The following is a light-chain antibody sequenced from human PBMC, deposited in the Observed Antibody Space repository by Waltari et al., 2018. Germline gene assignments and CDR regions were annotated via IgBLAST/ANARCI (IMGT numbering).Light chain of an antibody. J-gene: IGLJ3*02. CDR1: RSDVGHYNL. Sequence: QSALTQPASVSGSPGPSITLSCTGTRSDVGHYNLVSWYQQHPGKAPKFIIYEGTKRPSGVSDRFSGSNSGITASLTISGLQAEDEADYYCCLHGGSSWVFGGGTKLTVI. V-gene: IGLV2-23*01. CDR3: CLHGGSSWV. CDR2: EGT.